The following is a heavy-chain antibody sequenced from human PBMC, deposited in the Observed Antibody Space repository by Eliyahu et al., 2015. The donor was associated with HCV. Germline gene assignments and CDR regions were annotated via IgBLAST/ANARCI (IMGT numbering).Heavy chain of an antibody. Sequence: QVQLQQSGPGLVKPSETLSLTCTVSGDSICSTSTYWSWIRQPAGKGLEWIGRIHAGGSTNYNLSLKSRVTMSMDTFNNQISLKLTSVTAADTAVYYCARDARNWKFVWLAPWGQGTLVTVSS. D-gene: IGHD1-1*01. CDR3: ARDARNWKFVWLAP. V-gene: IGHV4-61*02. CDR2: IHAGGST. CDR1: GDSICSTSTY. J-gene: IGHJ5*02.